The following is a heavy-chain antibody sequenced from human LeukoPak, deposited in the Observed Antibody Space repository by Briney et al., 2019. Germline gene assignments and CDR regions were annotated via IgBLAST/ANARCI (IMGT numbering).Heavy chain of an antibody. CDR1: GGTFSSYA. Sequence: SVKVSCKASGGTFSSYAISWVRQAPGQGLEWMGRIIPILGIANYAQKFQGRVTITADKSTSTAYVELSSLRSEDTAVYYCARGFGGYDYLRNAASDYWGQGTLVTVSS. V-gene: IGHV1-69*04. J-gene: IGHJ4*02. CDR2: IIPILGIA. D-gene: IGHD5-12*01. CDR3: ARGFGGYDYLRNAASDY.